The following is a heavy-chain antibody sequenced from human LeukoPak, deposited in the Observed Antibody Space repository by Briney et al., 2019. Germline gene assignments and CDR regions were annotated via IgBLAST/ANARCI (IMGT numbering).Heavy chain of an antibody. CDR3: AKDRYCSGGSCRYDDAFDI. D-gene: IGHD2-15*01. J-gene: IGHJ3*02. Sequence: GGSLRLSCAASGFTFSSYAMSWVRQAPGKGLEWVSAISGSGGSTYYADSVKGRFTISRDNSKDTLYLQMNSLRAEDTAVYCCAKDRYCSGGSCRYDDAFDIWGQGTMVTVSS. CDR1: GFTFSSYA. CDR2: ISGSGGST. V-gene: IGHV3-23*01.